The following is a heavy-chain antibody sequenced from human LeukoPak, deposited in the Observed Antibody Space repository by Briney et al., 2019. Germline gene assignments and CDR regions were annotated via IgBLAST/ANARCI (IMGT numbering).Heavy chain of an antibody. CDR1: GGSISSSSYY. D-gene: IGHD2-15*01. CDR2: IYYSGST. V-gene: IGHV4-39*01. CDR3: ARHPRGGSSRNFDY. Sequence: KPSETPSLTCTVSGGSISSSSYYWGWIRQPPGKGLEWIGSIYYSGSTYYNPSLKSRVTISVDTSTNQFSLKLSPVTAADTAVYYCARHPRGGSSRNFDYWGQGTLVTVSS. J-gene: IGHJ4*02.